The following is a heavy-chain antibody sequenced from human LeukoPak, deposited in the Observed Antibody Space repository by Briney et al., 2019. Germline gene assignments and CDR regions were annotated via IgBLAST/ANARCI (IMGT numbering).Heavy chain of an antibody. CDR2: IYYSGST. V-gene: IGHV4-39*07. J-gene: IGHJ6*02. D-gene: IGHD2/OR15-2a*01. CDR1: GGSISSSSYY. Sequence: SETLSLTCTVSGGSISSSSYYWGWIRQPPGKGLEWIGSIYYSGSTYYNPSPKSRVTISVDTSKNQFSLKLSSVTAADTAVYYCASSVNIYYYGMDVWGQGTTVTVSS. CDR3: ASSVNIYYYGMDV.